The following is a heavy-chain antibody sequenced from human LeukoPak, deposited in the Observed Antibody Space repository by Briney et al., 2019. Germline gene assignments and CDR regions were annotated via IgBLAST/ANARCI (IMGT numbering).Heavy chain of an antibody. CDR2: ISGSGGST. J-gene: IGHJ4*02. CDR1: GFTFSSYW. D-gene: IGHD3-22*01. Sequence: GGSLRLSCAASGFTFSSYWMHWVRQAPGKGLVWVSAISGSGGSTYYADSVKGRFTISRDNSKNTLYLQMNSLRAEDTAVYYCAVVVISTAFDYWGQGTLVTVSS. CDR3: AVVVISTAFDY. V-gene: IGHV3-23*01.